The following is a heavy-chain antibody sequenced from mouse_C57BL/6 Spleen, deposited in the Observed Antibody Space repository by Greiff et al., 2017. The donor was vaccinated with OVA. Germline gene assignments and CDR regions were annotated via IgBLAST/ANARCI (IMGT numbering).Heavy chain of an antibody. CDR2: IYPGSGNT. D-gene: IGHD3-2*02. J-gene: IGHJ2*01. V-gene: IGHV1-76*01. Sequence: QVQLQQSGAELVRPGASVKLSCKASGYTFTDYYINWVKQRPGQGLEWIARIYPGSGNTYYNEKFKGKATLTAEKSSSTAYMQLSSLTSEDSAVYFCARRGSSGYPFDYWGQGTTLTVSS. CDR1: GYTFTDYY. CDR3: ARRGSSGYPFDY.